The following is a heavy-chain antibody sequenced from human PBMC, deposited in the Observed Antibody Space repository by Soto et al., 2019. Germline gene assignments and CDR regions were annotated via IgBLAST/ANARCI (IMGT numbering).Heavy chain of an antibody. J-gene: IGHJ4*02. CDR2: INPNSGGT. CDR1: GYTFTGYY. CDR3: ARVKQMERSFVY. D-gene: IGHD1-1*01. Sequence: SVKVSCTASGYTFTGYYMHWVRQAPGQGLEWMGWINPNSGGTNYAQKFQGWVTMTRDTSISTAYMELSRLRSDDTAVYYCARVKQMERSFVYWGQATPVIVSS. V-gene: IGHV1-2*04.